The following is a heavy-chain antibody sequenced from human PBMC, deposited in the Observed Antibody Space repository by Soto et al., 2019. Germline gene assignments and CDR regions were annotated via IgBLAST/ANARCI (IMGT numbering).Heavy chain of an antibody. D-gene: IGHD6-13*01. J-gene: IGHJ4*02. CDR1: GFTFSSYA. CDR3: AKREIAGGLFAADHVGGPYY. Sequence: EVQLLESGGGLVQPGGSLRLSCAASGFTFSSYAMSWVRQAPGKGLEWVSAISGSGGSTYYADSWKGRFTISRDNSKKTLYLQMNSLRAEDTAVYYCAKREIAGGLFAADHVGGPYYWGQGNLVTVYS. CDR2: ISGSGGST. V-gene: IGHV3-23*01.